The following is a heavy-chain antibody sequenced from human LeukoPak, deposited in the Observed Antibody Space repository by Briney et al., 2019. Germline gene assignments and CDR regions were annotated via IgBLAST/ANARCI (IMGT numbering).Heavy chain of an antibody. V-gene: IGHV1-18*01. CDR2: ISAYNGNT. CDR3: ARDPPYSAGATLDDY. Sequence: ASVKVSCKASGYTFTSYGISWVRQAPGQGLEWMGWISAYNGNTNYAQKLQGRVTMTADTSTSTAYMELRSLRSVDTAVYYCARDPPYSAGATLDDYWGQGTLVTVSS. D-gene: IGHD1-26*01. J-gene: IGHJ4*02. CDR1: GYTFTSYG.